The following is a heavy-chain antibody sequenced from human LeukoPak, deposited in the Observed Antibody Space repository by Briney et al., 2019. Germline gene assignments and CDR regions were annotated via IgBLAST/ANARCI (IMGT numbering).Heavy chain of an antibody. J-gene: IGHJ6*03. D-gene: IGHD6-13*01. V-gene: IGHV3-43D*03. CDR1: GFTFDDYA. CDR3: AKGGSSWSGEHYYYYYYMDV. CDR2: ISWDGGST. Sequence: GGSLRLSCAASGFTFDDYAMHWVRQAPGKGLEWVSLISWDGGSTYYADSVKGRLTISRDNSKNPLYLQMNSLRAEDTALYYCAKGGSSWSGEHYYYYYYMDVWGKGTTVTVSS.